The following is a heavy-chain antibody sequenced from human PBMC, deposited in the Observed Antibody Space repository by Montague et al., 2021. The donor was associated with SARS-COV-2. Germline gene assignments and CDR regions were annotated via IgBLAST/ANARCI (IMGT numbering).Heavy chain of an antibody. CDR1: GGSINTGGYY. J-gene: IGHJ2*01. CDR2: IYSGGST. Sequence: TLSLTCSVSGGSINTGGYYWNWIRQSAGKGLEWIGRIYSGGSTNSRPSLKSRVTISLDTSKNQFSLWLSSVTAADTAVYYCARDPGYTSFTRWYFDLWGPGTLVTVSS. V-gene: IGHV4-61*02. CDR3: ARDPGYTSFTRWYFDL. D-gene: IGHD5-18*01.